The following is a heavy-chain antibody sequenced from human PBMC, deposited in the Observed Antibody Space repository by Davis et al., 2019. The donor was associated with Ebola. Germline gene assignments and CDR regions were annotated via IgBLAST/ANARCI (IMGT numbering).Heavy chain of an antibody. J-gene: IGHJ4*02. CDR2: IGPSGNSF. CDR1: GFTFSDYY. Sequence: GESLKISCEVSGFTFSDYYMSWIRQAPGKGLEWIAYIGPSGNSFYCADSVKGRFTISRDNAKNSLYLQMNSLRAEDTAVYYCGRGPGFRTIFDYWGQGTLVTVSS. CDR3: GRGPGFRTIFDY. D-gene: IGHD1-1*01. V-gene: IGHV3-11*04.